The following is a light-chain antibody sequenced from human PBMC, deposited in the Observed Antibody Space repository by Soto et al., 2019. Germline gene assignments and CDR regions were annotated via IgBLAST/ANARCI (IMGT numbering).Light chain of an antibody. J-gene: IGKJ3*01. CDR3: QQSYCTPLT. Sequence: DIQMTQSPSSLSASVGDRVTITCRASQSISSYLNWYQQKPGKAPKLLIYAASSLQSGVPSRFSCSGAGTDFSLTISSLQPVDFATYYCQQSYCTPLTFGPGTKVDIK. V-gene: IGKV1-39*01. CDR1: QSISSY. CDR2: AAS.